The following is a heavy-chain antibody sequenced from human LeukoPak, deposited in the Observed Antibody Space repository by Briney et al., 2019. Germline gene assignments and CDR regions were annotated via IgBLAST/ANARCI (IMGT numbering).Heavy chain of an antibody. J-gene: IGHJ4*02. CDR3: AKDSSAYSGSYYDY. Sequence: GWSLRLSCAASGFTFSSHGMHWVRQSPGRGLEWVAVIWYDGSNKYYADSVKGRFTISRDNSKNTLYLQMNSLRAEDTAIYYCAKDSSAYSGSYYDYWGQGTPVTVSS. D-gene: IGHD1-26*01. CDR2: IWYDGSNK. V-gene: IGHV3-33*06. CDR1: GFTFSSHG.